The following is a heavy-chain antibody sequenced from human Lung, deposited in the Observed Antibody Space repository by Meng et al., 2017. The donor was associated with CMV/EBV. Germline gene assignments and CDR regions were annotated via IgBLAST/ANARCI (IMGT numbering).Heavy chain of an antibody. CDR1: GFTFKDDA. CDR3: AKDHGGSGTFEIES. V-gene: IGHV3-30*18. J-gene: IGHJ4*02. Sequence: FGFTFKDDAMHWVRQTPGKGLEWLAVISYDGGKKHHADSVKGRFTISRDNSGNTLYLQMNSLRSEDTAVYYCAKDHGGSGTFEIESWGQGTLVTVSS. D-gene: IGHD3-10*01. CDR2: ISYDGGKK.